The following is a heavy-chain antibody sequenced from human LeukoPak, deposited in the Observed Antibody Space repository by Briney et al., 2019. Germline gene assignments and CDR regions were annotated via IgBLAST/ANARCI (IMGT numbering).Heavy chain of an antibody. D-gene: IGHD4-23*01. V-gene: IGHV3-21*01. CDR2: ISSSNGDI. J-gene: IGHJ5*01. CDR3: VRDADGGNSWFDS. Sequence: GGSLRLSCAASGFVFSTHSMNWVRQAPGKGLEWVSWISSSNGDIYYADPVRGRFTISRDDAKNSLYLQMDSLRAEDTAVYYCVRDADGGNSWFDSWGQGTLVTVSS. CDR1: GFVFSTHS.